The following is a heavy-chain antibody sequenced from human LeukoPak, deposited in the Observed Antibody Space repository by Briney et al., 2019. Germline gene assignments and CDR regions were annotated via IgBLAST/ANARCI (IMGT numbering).Heavy chain of an antibody. CDR1: GFTFSSYA. CDR3: ARDRGSSSIIYFDY. Sequence: GGSLILSCAASGFTFSSYARSWVRQAQGKGLEWVSGITGSGGSTYYADSVKGRFTVSRDNSKNTLYLQMNSLRVEDTAVYYCARDRGSSSIIYFDYCGQGTLVTVSS. CDR2: ITGSGGST. V-gene: IGHV3-23*01. J-gene: IGHJ4*02. D-gene: IGHD6-13*01.